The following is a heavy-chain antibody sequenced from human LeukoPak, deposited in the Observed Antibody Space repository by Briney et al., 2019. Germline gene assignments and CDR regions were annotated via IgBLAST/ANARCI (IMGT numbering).Heavy chain of an antibody. CDR1: GYTLTELS. D-gene: IGHD5-18*01. V-gene: IGHV1-24*01. J-gene: IGHJ4*02. Sequence: ASVKVSCKVSGYTLTELSMRWVRQAPGKGLEWMGGFDPEDGETIYAQKFQGRVTMTEDTSTDTAYVELSSLRSEDAAVYYCATVGYSYGPEHNYYFDYWGQGTLVTVSS. CDR2: FDPEDGET. CDR3: ATVGYSYGPEHNYYFDY.